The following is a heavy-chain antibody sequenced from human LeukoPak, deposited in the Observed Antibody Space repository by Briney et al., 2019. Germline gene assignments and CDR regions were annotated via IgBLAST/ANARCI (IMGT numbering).Heavy chain of an antibody. V-gene: IGHV3-23*01. CDR2: IDISGGTT. D-gene: IGHD1-1*01. CDR3: ANEVRPNDY. CDR1: GFSFSSHA. Sequence: GGSLRLSCAVSGFSFSSHAMCWVRQAPGKGLEWVWSIDISGGTTYYTDSVSGRFTISRDNSKNTLYLEMNSLTVEDTALYYCANEVRPNDYWGQGTLVTVSS. J-gene: IGHJ4*02.